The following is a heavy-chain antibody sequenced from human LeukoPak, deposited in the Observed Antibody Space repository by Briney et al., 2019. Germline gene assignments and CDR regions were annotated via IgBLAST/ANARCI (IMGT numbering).Heavy chain of an antibody. V-gene: IGHV1-2*02. D-gene: IGHD6-19*01. Sequence: ASVKVSCKASAYTFSAYYMHWLRQAPGQGLEWMGWINPNNGGTNYAQKFQGRVTMTRDTSISTAYMELSRLRSDDTAIYYCADEFGLKWLADWGQGTLVTVSS. J-gene: IGHJ4*02. CDR3: ADEFGLKWLAD. CDR2: INPNNGGT. CDR1: AYTFSAYY.